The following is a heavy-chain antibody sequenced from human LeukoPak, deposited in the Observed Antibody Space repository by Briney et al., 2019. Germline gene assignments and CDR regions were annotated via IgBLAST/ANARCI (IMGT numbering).Heavy chain of an antibody. CDR1: GFTFSSYG. CDR2: ISYDGSNK. V-gene: IGHV3-30*18. D-gene: IGHD3-10*01. CDR3: AKEVWFGGASDFDY. J-gene: IGHJ4*02. Sequence: GRSLRLSCAASGFTFSSYGMHWVRQAPGKGLEWVAVISYDGSNKYCADSVKGRVTITRDNSTNTLYLQMNSLRAEDTAVYYCAKEVWFGGASDFDYRGQGTLGTVSS.